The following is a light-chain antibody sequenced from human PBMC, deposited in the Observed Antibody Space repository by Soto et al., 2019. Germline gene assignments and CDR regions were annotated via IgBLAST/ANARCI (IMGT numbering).Light chain of an antibody. V-gene: IGKV3-20*01. CDR1: QSVSSAN. J-gene: IGKJ1*01. CDR2: GAD. Sequence: VLRESPGTVSLAPGERASLSCRASQSVSSANFAWYQQKPRQAHRLPIYGADSRATGIQHRFSGSRPGTVFTLPIKILEPDDFAVYSCDQYGNSPQTFGQGTKVDIK. CDR3: DQYGNSPQT.